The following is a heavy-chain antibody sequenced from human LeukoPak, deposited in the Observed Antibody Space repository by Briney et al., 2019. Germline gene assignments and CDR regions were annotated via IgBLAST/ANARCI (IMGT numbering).Heavy chain of an antibody. Sequence: SETLSLTCTVSGGSISSYYWGWIRQPPGKGLEWIGSIYYSGSTYYNPSLKSRVTLSVDTSKNQFSLKLSSVTAADTAVYYCASAGIVVVVAAEEAGGFFDYWGQGTLVTVSS. CDR1: GGSISSYY. CDR2: IYYSGST. CDR3: ASAGIVVVVAAEEAGGFFDY. D-gene: IGHD2-15*01. J-gene: IGHJ4*02. V-gene: IGHV4-39*07.